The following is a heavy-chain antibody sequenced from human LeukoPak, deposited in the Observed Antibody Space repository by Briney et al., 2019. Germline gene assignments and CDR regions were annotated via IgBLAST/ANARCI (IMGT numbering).Heavy chain of an antibody. CDR2: INAGNGNT. Sequence: ASVKVSCKASGYTFTSYAMHWVRQAPGQRLEWMGWINAGNGNTKYSQKFQGRITITRDTSASTAYMELSSSRSEDTAVYYCARYNWNYGGSFDYWGQGTLVTVSS. D-gene: IGHD1-7*01. CDR1: GYTFTSYA. V-gene: IGHV1-3*01. J-gene: IGHJ4*02. CDR3: ARYNWNYGGSFDY.